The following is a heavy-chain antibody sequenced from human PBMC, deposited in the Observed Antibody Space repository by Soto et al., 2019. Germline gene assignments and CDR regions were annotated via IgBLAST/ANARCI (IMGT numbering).Heavy chain of an antibody. CDR3: ARGISLIVEVHRDAPDKYYFDS. J-gene: IGHJ4*02. CDR2: INHSGSS. Sequence: PSETLSLTCDVYGGSFSCYYWSWIRQPPGKGLEWIGEINHSGSSISNPSLKSRVTISVDTSKNQFSLKLRSVTAADTAAYYCARGISLIVEVHRDAPDKYYFDSWSQGTLVTVSS. V-gene: IGHV4-34*01. CDR1: GGSFSCYY. D-gene: IGHD2-15*01.